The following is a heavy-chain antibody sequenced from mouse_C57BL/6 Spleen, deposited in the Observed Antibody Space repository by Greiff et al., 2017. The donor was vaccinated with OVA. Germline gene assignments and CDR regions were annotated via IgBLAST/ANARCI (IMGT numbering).Heavy chain of an antibody. Sequence: VQLQQSGPELVKPGASVKISCKASGYAFSSSWMNWVKQRPGKGLEWIGRIYPGDGDTNYNGKFKGKATLTADKSSSTAYMQLSSLTSDDSAVXFCARSSGYYVSSYAYWGRGTLVTVSA. CDR3: ARSSGYYVSSYAY. D-gene: IGHD1-1*01. V-gene: IGHV1-82*01. J-gene: IGHJ3*01. CDR2: IYPGDGDT. CDR1: GYAFSSSW.